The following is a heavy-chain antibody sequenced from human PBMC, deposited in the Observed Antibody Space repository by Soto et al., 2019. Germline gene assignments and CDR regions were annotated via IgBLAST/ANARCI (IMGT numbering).Heavy chain of an antibody. V-gene: IGHV4-34*02. CDR2: IERGGST. CDR1: GGSFSGYY. CDR3: ARGYGSGSYWAY. D-gene: IGHD3-10*01. J-gene: IGHJ4*02. Sequence: QVQLQQWGAGLLKPSETLSLTCAVYGGSFSGYYWSWVRQPPGKGLEWIGEIERGGSTNYNPSLKSRVTISVDTSKNQFSLKVNSVTAADTVVYYCARGYGSGSYWAYWGQGTLVTVSS.